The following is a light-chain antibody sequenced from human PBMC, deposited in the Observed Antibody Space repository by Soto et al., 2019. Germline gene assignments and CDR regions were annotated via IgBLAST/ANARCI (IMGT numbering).Light chain of an antibody. Sequence: EIVLTQSPGTLSLSPGERATLSCRASQSISSSYLAWYQQKPGQAPRLLVYGASSSATGTPDRFSGSGSGTDFTLTISSPEPEDFSVYYCQQYGSSRFTFGPGTKVDIK. CDR3: QQYGSSRFT. J-gene: IGKJ3*01. CDR2: GAS. CDR1: QSISSSY. V-gene: IGKV3-20*01.